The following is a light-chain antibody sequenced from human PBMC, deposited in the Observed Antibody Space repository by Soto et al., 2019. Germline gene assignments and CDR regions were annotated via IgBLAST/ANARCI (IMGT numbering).Light chain of an antibody. CDR2: EVS. Sequence: QSVLTQPASVSGSPGQSITISCTGTSSDVGSYNLVSWYQQHPGKAPKLMIYEVSKRPSGVSNRFSGSKSGNTASLTISGLQSEDEADYCCCSYAGSSTYVFGTGTKLTVL. V-gene: IGLV2-23*02. CDR3: CSYAGSSTYV. J-gene: IGLJ1*01. CDR1: SSDVGSYNL.